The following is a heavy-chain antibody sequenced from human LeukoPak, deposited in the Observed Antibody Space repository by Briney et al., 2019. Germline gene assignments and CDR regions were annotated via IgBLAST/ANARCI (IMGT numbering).Heavy chain of an antibody. CDR1: GFTFSSYG. J-gene: IGHJ4*02. V-gene: IGHV3-33*01. CDR3: ARGHNSAPDY. Sequence: GGSLRLSCAASGFTFSSYGMHWVRQAPGKGLEWVAVIWYDGSNKYYADSVKGRFTISRDNSKNTLYLQMSSLRVEDTAVYYCARGHNSAPDYWGQGTLVTVSS. CDR2: IWYDGSNK.